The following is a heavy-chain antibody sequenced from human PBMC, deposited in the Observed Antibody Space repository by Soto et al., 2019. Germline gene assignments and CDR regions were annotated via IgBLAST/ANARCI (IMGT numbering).Heavy chain of an antibody. V-gene: IGHV1-3*01. CDR3: AREVGYCSGGSCYVRYYYYYYMDV. D-gene: IGHD2-15*01. CDR1: GYTFTSYA. CDR2: INAGNGNT. J-gene: IGHJ6*03. Sequence: VQLVQSGAEVKKPGASVKVSCKASGYTFTSYAMHWVRQAPGQRLEWMGWINAGNGNTKYSQKFQGRVTITRDTSASTAYMELSSLRSEDTAVYYCAREVGYCSGGSCYVRYYYYYYMDVWGKGTTVTVSS.